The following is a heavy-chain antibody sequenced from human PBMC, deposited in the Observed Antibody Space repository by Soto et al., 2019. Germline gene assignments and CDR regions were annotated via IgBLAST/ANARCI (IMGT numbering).Heavy chain of an antibody. V-gene: IGHV1-69*12. D-gene: IGHD2-15*01. CDR2: IIPIFGTA. CDR1: GGTFSSYA. CDR3: ARHPGGRGYYYGMDV. Sequence: QVQLVQSGAEVKKPGSSVKVSCKASGGTFSSYAISWVRQAPGQGLEWMGGIIPIFGTANYGQKFQCRGTITAAESSGTAYMELSSLRSEDTAVYYCARHPGGRGYYYGMDVWGQGTTVTVSS. J-gene: IGHJ6*02.